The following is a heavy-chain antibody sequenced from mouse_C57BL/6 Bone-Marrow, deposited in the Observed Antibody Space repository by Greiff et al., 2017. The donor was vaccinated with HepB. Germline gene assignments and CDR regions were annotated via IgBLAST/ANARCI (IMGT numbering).Heavy chain of an antibody. CDR2: INPNNGGT. CDR3: ARARGSSPPLDY. Sequence: VQLKESGPELVKPGASVKMSCKASGYTFTDYNMHWVKQSHGKSLEWIGYINPNNGGTSYNQKFKGKATLTVNKSSSTAYIELRSLTSEDSAVYYWARARGSSPPLDYWGQGTTLTVSS. D-gene: IGHD1-1*01. V-gene: IGHV1-22*01. CDR1: GYTFTDYN. J-gene: IGHJ2*01.